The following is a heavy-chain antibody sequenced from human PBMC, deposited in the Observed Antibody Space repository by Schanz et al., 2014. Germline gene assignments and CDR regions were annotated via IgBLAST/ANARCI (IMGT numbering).Heavy chain of an antibody. V-gene: IGHV3-23*01. J-gene: IGHJ4*02. CDR1: EFTFSTDA. Sequence: DVQLLESGGGLVQPGGSLRLSCAASEFTFSTDAMSWVRQAPGKGLEWVSAISASGGTTYYADSVKGRFTISRDNFKGALYLQMSSLRAEDTAVYYCAKSLESCPGGRCSRGYFDYWGQGTLVTVSS. CDR2: ISASGGTT. D-gene: IGHD2-8*02. CDR3: AKSLESCPGGRCSRGYFDY.